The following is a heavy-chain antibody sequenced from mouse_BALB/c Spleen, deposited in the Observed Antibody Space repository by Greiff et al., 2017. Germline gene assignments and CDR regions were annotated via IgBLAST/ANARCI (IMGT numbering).Heavy chain of an antibody. CDR2: IYPGSGNT. CDR1: GYTFTDYY. CDR3: ARWGEAWFAY. J-gene: IGHJ3*01. V-gene: IGHV1-77*01. Sequence: QVQLQQSGAELARPGASVKLSCKASGYTFTDYYINWVKQRTGQGLEWIGEIYPGSGNTYYNEKFKGKATLTADKSSSTAYMQLSSLTSEDSAVYFCARWGEAWFAYWGQGTLVTVSA.